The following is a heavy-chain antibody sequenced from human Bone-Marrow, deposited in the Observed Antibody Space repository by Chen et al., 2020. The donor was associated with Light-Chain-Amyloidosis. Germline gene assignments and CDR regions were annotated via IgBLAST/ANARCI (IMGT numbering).Heavy chain of an antibody. CDR2: ISGSGGST. D-gene: IGHD1-1*01. CDR3: AKGVEIRRGCYYGMDV. V-gene: IGHV3-23*01. Sequence: VQLQESGPGLVKPSETLSLTCTVSGDSSSHNYYWGWIRQPPGKGLEWVSAISGSGGSTYYADSVKGRFTISRDNSKNTLYLQMNSLRAEDTAVYYCAKGVEIRRGCYYGMDVWGQGTTVTVSS. J-gene: IGHJ6*02. CDR1: GDSSSHNY.